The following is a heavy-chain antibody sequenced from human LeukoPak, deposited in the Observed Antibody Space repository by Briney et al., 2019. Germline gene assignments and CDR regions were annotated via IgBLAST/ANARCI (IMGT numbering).Heavy chain of an antibody. J-gene: IGHJ4*02. CDR1: GGSISSYY. Sequence: PSETLSLTCTVSGGSISSYYWSWIRQPAGKGLEWIGRIYTSGSTNYNPSLKSRVTMSVDTSKNQFSLKLSSVTAADTAVYYCARDGHDSSGYYEASSDYWGQGTLVTVSS. CDR3: ARDGHDSSGYYEASSDY. V-gene: IGHV4-4*07. D-gene: IGHD3-22*01. CDR2: IYTSGST.